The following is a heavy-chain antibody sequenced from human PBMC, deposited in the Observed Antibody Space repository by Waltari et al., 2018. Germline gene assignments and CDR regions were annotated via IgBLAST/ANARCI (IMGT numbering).Heavy chain of an antibody. Sequence: EVQLVESGGGLVQPGGSLRLSCAASGFTFSSYSMNWVRQAPGKGLEWVSYISSISSTIDYADSVKGRFTISRDNAKNSLYLQMNSLRAEDTAVYYCARDQMHYGSRSSYYYGMDVWGQGTTVTVSS. V-gene: IGHV3-48*01. CDR2: ISSISSTI. D-gene: IGHD3-10*01. CDR1: GFTFSSYS. CDR3: ARDQMHYGSRSSYYYGMDV. J-gene: IGHJ6*02.